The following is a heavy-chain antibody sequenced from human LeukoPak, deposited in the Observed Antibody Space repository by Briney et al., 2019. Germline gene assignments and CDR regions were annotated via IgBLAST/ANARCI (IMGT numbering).Heavy chain of an antibody. J-gene: IGHJ4*02. CDR3: AKDPEYSSGWERVPSYGHFDY. Sequence: PGGSLRLSCAASGFTFDDYAMHWVRQAPGKGLEWVSLISGDGGSTYYADSVKGRFTISRDNSKNSLYLQMNSLRTEDTALYYCAKDPEYSSGWERVPSYGHFDYWGQGTLVTVSS. CDR1: GFTFDDYA. V-gene: IGHV3-43*02. D-gene: IGHD6-19*01. CDR2: ISGDGGST.